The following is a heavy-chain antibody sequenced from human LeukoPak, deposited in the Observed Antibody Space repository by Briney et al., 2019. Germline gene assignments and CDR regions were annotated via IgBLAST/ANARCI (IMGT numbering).Heavy chain of an antibody. Sequence: GASVKVSCKASGGTFSSYAISWVRQAPGQGLEWMGWINPNSGGTNYAQKFQGRVTMTRDTSISTAYMELSRLRSDDTAVYYCARERMASDYWGQGTLVTVSS. D-gene: IGHD5-24*01. CDR2: INPNSGGT. CDR3: ARERMASDY. V-gene: IGHV1-2*02. J-gene: IGHJ4*02. CDR1: GGTFSSYA.